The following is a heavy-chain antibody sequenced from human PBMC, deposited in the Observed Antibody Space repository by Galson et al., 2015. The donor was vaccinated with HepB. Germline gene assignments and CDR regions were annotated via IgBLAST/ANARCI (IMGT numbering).Heavy chain of an antibody. CDR1: GFTFSSYE. Sequence: SLRLSCAASGFTFSSYEMNWVRQAPGKGLEWVSYISSSGSTIYYADSVKGRFTISRVNAKNSLYLQMNSLRAEDTAVYYCAREGIVGATKAEDYFDYWGQGTLVTVSS. CDR2: ISSSGSTI. J-gene: IGHJ4*02. CDR3: AREGIVGATKAEDYFDY. D-gene: IGHD1-26*01. V-gene: IGHV3-48*03.